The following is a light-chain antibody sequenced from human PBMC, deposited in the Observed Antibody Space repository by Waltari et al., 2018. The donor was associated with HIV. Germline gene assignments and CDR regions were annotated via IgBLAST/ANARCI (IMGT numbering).Light chain of an antibody. CDR1: SSNIGTNT. CDR3: AAWDDSLNGFWV. V-gene: IGLV1-44*01. Sequence: QSVLTQPPSASGTPGQRVTISCSGSSSNIGTNTVNWYQQLPGTAPKLRIYSHNQRPSGVPDRFSGSKSGTSASLAISGPQSEDEADYYCAAWDDSLNGFWVFGGGTKLTVL. J-gene: IGLJ3*02. CDR2: SHN.